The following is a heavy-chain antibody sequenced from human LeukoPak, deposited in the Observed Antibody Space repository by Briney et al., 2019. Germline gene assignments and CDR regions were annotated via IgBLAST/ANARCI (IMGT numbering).Heavy chain of an antibody. Sequence: GGSLRLSCAASGFTFSSYWMSWVRQAPGKGLEGVANIKQDGSEKYYVDSVKGRFTISRDNAKNSLYLQMNSLRAEDTAVYYCARLWFGELSHHDYWGQGTLVTVSS. CDR2: IKQDGSEK. CDR3: ARLWFGELSHHDY. J-gene: IGHJ4*02. D-gene: IGHD3-10*01. V-gene: IGHV3-7*01. CDR1: GFTFSSYW.